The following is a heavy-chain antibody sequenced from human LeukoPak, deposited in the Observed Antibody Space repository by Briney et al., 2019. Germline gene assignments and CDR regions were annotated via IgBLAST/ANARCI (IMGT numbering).Heavy chain of an antibody. CDR2: ISGSGGST. Sequence: GGSLRLSCAASGFTFSSYGMHWVRQAPGKGLEWVSAISGSGGSTYYADSVKGRFTISRDNSKNTLYLQMNSLRAEDTAVYYCAKDALSHSYGYSDYWGQGTLVTVSS. CDR3: AKDALSHSYGYSDY. CDR1: GFTFSSYG. V-gene: IGHV3-23*01. D-gene: IGHD5-18*01. J-gene: IGHJ4*02.